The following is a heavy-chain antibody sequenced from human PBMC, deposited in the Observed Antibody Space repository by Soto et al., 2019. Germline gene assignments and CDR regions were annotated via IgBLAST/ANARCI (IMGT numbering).Heavy chain of an antibody. J-gene: IGHJ3*01. Sequence: EVQLVESGGGLVRPGGYLRLSCAAYGFTFSYYWMHWVRQAPGKGLVWVSRIHSDGSSTTYADFVKGRFIISRDNARNTVDLQMNSVRVEDTAVYYCARGDRGAFDLWGQGTVVTVSS. V-gene: IGHV3-74*01. CDR3: ARGDRGAFDL. CDR2: IHSDGSST. D-gene: IGHD1-26*01. CDR1: GFTFSYYW.